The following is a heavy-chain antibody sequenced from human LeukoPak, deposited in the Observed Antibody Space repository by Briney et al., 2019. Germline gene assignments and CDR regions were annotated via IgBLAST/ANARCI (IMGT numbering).Heavy chain of an antibody. J-gene: IGHJ6*02. CDR1: GFTFSSYW. D-gene: IGHD2-15*01. V-gene: IGHV3-7*04. CDR2: IKQDGSEK. CDR3: ARDYCNYYFYALDV. Sequence: PGGSLRLSCAASGFTFSSYWMSWVRQAPGKGLEWVANIKQDGSEKYYVGSVKGRFTISRDNAEYSLDLQMNSLRAEDTAVYFCARDYCNYYFYALDVWGQGTTVTVSS.